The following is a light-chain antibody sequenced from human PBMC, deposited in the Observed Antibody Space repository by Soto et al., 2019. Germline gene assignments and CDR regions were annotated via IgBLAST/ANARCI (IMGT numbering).Light chain of an antibody. J-gene: IGLJ1*01. Sequence: QSALTQPASVSGSPGQSITISCTGTSSDVGGYNYVSWYQQHPGKAPKLMVYDVSNRPSGVSNRFSGSKSGNTASLTISGLQAEDEADYYCSSYTPSSTLFGTGTKLTVL. CDR1: SSDVGGYNY. CDR2: DVS. CDR3: SSYTPSSTL. V-gene: IGLV2-14*01.